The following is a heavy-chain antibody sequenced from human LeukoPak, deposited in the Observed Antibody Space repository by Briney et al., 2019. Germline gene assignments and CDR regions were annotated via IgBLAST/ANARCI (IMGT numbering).Heavy chain of an antibody. V-gene: IGHV4-59*01. D-gene: IGHD2-2*01. CDR2: IFNSGST. CDR1: GGYISSYY. J-gene: IGHJ4*02. Sequence: SETLSLTCTVSGGYISSYYWSWIRQPPGKGLEWIGYIFNSGSTNYNPSLKSRVTISVDASKNQFSLKLSSVTAADTAVYFCALGDCSSTSCYVFDYWGQGTLVTVSS. CDR3: ALGDCSSTSCYVFDY.